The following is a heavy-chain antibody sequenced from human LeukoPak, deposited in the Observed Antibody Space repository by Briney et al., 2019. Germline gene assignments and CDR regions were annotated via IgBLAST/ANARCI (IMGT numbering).Heavy chain of an antibody. CDR1: GGSFTGYY. CDR3: ARHLGGSGSHDAFDI. V-gene: IGHV4-34*01. J-gene: IGHJ3*02. Sequence: SESLSLTCAVYGGSFTGYYWSWIRQPPGKGLEWIGEINHSGSTTYNPSLKSRVTISVDTSKNQFSLKLSSVTAADTAVYYCARHLGGSGSHDAFDIWGQGTMVTVSS. CDR2: INHSGST. D-gene: IGHD3-10*01.